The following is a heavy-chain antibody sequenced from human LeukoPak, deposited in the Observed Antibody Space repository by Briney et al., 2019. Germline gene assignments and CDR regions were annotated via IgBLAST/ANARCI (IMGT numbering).Heavy chain of an antibody. CDR3: ARAWQWLPLDS. D-gene: IGHD6-19*01. Sequence: SETLSLTCTVSGGSISSYYWTWIRQPAGKGLEWIGRIHTSGSTNYNPSLKSRVTMSADTSKNQFSLKLPSVTAADTAVYYCARAWQWLPLDSWGQGTLVTVSS. CDR2: IHTSGST. CDR1: GGSISSYY. J-gene: IGHJ4*02. V-gene: IGHV4-4*07.